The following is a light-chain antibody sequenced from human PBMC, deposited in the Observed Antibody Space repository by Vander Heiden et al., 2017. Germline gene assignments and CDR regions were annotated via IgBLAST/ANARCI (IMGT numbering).Light chain of an antibody. CDR3: AAWDDSLSVVL. Sequence: QSVLTQPPSSSGAPAPLVTIYCSGSRSNIGSKHVHWYQQLPGTAPKLLIYGTNQRPSGVPDRFSGSKSGTSASLAISGLRSEDEADYYCAAWDDSLSVVLFGGGTKLTVL. CDR1: RSNIGSKH. J-gene: IGLJ2*01. V-gene: IGLV1-47*01. CDR2: GTN.